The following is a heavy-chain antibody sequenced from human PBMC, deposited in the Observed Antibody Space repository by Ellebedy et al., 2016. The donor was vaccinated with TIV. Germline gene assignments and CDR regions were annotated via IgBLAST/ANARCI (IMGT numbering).Heavy chain of an antibody. CDR1: GFTFNNYW. V-gene: IGHV3-7*03. J-gene: IGHJ1*01. Sequence: GESLKISXAASGFTFNNYWMSWVRQAPGKGLEWVANIKQDGSEKYSVDSVKGRFTISRDNAKNSLYLHMDTLGVEDTAVYYCARLEGSYRLGYFHHWGQGILVTVSS. CDR3: ARLEGSYRLGYFHH. CDR2: IKQDGSEK. D-gene: IGHD3-10*01.